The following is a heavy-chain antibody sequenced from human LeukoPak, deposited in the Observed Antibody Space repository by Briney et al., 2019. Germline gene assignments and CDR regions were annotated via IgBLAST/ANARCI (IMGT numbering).Heavy chain of an antibody. D-gene: IGHD5-18*01. V-gene: IGHV3-33*01. Sequence: GRSLRLSCAASGFTFSSYGMHWVRQAPGKGLEWVAVIWYDGSNKYYADSVKGRFTIPRDNSKNTLYLQMNSLRAEDTAVYYCARDGPQPYYYYYYMDVWGKGTTVTVSS. J-gene: IGHJ6*03. CDR3: ARDGPQPYYYYYYMDV. CDR2: IWYDGSNK. CDR1: GFTFSSYG.